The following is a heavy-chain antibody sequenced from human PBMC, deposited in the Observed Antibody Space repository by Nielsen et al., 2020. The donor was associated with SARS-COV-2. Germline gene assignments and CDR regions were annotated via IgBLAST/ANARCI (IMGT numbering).Heavy chain of an antibody. V-gene: IGHV4-31*02. Sequence: PGKGLEWIGYIYYSGIAYYNPSLKSRASISVDTSKKQFSLQLSSVTAADTAVYYCARARRFGYDILTSRGTYYFDYWGQGTLVTVSS. D-gene: IGHD3-9*01. CDR2: IYYSGIA. CDR3: ARARRFGYDILTSRGTYYFDY. J-gene: IGHJ4*02.